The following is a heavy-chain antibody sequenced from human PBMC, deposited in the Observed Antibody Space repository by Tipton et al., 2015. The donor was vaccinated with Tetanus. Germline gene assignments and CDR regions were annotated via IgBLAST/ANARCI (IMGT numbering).Heavy chain of an antibody. V-gene: IGHV4-39*01. CDR3: ARSYGDTFLFRLDY. D-gene: IGHD4-17*01. Sequence: GLVKPSETLSLTCAVSGGSISNGDYYWAWIRQPPGKGLEWIGSIYFSGTTYYNPSLESRVTMSVDTSNNQFSMHLNSVTAADTAVYYCARSYGDTFLFRLDYWGQGALVTVSS. CDR2: IYFSGTT. J-gene: IGHJ4*02. CDR1: GGSISNGDYY.